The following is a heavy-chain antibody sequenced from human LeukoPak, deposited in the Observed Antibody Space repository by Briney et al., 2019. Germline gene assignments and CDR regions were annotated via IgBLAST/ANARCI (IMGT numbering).Heavy chain of an antibody. D-gene: IGHD3-3*01. Sequence: GASVKVSCKASGGTFSSYAISWVRQAPGQGLEWMGGIIPIFGTANYAQKFQGRVTITADESTSTAYMELSSLRSEDTAAYYCARSSLDCDFRSLYFQNLSDPWGQGTLLTAYS. CDR1: GGTFSSYA. J-gene: IGHJ5*02. V-gene: IGHV1-69*13. CDR3: ARSSLDCDFRSLYFQNLSDP. CDR2: IIPIFGTA.